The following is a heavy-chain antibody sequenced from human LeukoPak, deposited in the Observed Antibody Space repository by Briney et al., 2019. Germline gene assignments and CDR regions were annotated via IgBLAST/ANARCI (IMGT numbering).Heavy chain of an antibody. V-gene: IGHV1-2*02. CDR3: ARGFSGYYLNFDY. CDR1: GYTFTGYY. Sequence: ASVKVSCKASGYTFTGYYMHWVRQAPGQGLEWMGWINPNSGGTNYAQKFQGRVTMTRDTSISTAYMELSRLRSDDTAVYYCARGFSGYYLNFDYWGQGTLVTVSS. D-gene: IGHD3-22*01. CDR2: INPNSGGT. J-gene: IGHJ4*02.